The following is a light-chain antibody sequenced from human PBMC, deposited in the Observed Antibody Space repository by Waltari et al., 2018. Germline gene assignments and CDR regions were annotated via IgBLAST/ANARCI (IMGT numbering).Light chain of an antibody. V-gene: IGKV1-17*01. CDR2: VAS. CDR1: QDISNY. Sequence: DIQMTQSPSSLSASVGDRVTITCRASQDISNYLNWYQQKPGKAPKRLIYVASSLQSGVPSRFSGSGTGTVFTLTISSLQPEDFATYYCVQYNSAPYSFGQGTKVEIK. CDR3: VQYNSAPYS. J-gene: IGKJ2*03.